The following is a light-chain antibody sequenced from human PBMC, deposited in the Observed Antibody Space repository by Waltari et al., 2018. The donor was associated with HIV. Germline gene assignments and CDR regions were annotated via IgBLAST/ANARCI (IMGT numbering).Light chain of an antibody. V-gene: IGLV1-47*01. CDR1: SSNIGSNY. CDR2: RNN. Sequence: QSVLTQPPSASGTPGQRVTISCSGSSSNIGSNYVYWYQQLPGTAPKRLSNRNNQRPSGVPDRFSGSKSGTSSSLAISGLRSEDEADYYCAAWDNSLSAPVFGGGTKLTVL. CDR3: AAWDNSLSAPV. J-gene: IGLJ3*02.